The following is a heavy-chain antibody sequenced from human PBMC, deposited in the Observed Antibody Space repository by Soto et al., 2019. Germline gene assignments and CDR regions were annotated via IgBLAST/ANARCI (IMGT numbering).Heavy chain of an antibody. CDR1: GFTFSSYG. V-gene: IGHV3-30*18. CDR3: AKDWQQLVPHYYYYFGMDV. J-gene: IGHJ6*02. D-gene: IGHD6-13*01. Sequence: SLRLSCAASGFTFSSYGMHWVRQAPGKGLEWVAVISYDGSNKYYADSVKGRFTISRDNSKNTLYLQMNSLRAEDTAVYYCAKDWQQLVPHYYYYFGMDVWGQGTTVTVYS. CDR2: ISYDGSNK.